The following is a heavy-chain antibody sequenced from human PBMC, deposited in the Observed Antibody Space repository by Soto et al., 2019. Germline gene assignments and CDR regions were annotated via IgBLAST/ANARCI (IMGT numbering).Heavy chain of an antibody. CDR2: FDPEDGET. J-gene: IGHJ5*01. D-gene: IGHD3-3*01. V-gene: IGHV1-24*01. CDR3: ASVVFFGVATYSIGIDL. CDR1: GYTLTDLS. Sequence: ASVKVSCKASGYTLTDLSMHWVRQAPGKGLVWMGGFDPEDGETIYAQKFQGRVTMTGDTSTDTAYMELSSLRSEDTAEYYCASVVFFGVATYSIGIDLWGQGTLVTVSS.